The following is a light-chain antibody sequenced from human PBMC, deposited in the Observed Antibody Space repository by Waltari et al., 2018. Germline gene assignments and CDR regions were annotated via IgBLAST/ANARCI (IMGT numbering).Light chain of an antibody. CDR2: DAS. CDR1: QSVYSY. V-gene: IGKV3-11*01. Sequence: EIVLTQSPATLSLSPGERATLSCRASQSVYSYLAWYQQKPGLPPRLLIYDASGRATGIPARFVGSGSGTDFTLTISRLEPEDFAVYYCQERSNWPGGSFGGGTKVEIK. J-gene: IGKJ4*01. CDR3: QERSNWPGGS.